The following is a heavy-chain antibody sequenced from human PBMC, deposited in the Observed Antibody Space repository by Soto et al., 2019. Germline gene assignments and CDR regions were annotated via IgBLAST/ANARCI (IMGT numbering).Heavy chain of an antibody. CDR1: GDIVSSNSAA. J-gene: IGHJ3*02. Sequence: PSPTLSLTCAISGDIVSSNSAAWNWIRQSPSRGLEWLGRIYYRSKWDNDYAISVESRISINPDTSRNQFSLHLNSVTPEDTAVYYCARYSSPLHQYALDIWGQGTMVTVSS. CDR2: IYYRSKWDN. V-gene: IGHV6-1*01. CDR3: ARYSSPLHQYALDI. D-gene: IGHD6-13*01.